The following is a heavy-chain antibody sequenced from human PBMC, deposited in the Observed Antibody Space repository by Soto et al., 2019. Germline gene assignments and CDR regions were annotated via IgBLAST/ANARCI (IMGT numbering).Heavy chain of an antibody. D-gene: IGHD2-15*01. CDR2: IYYSGST. CDR1: GGSISSYY. Sequence: SETLSLTCTVSGGSISSYYWSWIRQPPGKGLEWIGYIYYSGSTNYNPSLKSRVTISVDTSKNQFSLKLSSVTAADTAVYYCARHGCSGGSCYAIWFDPWGQGTLVTVSS. V-gene: IGHV4-59*08. J-gene: IGHJ5*02. CDR3: ARHGCSGGSCYAIWFDP.